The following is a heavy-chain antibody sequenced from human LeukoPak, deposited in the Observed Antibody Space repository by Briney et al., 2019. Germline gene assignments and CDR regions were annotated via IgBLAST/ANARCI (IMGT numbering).Heavy chain of an antibody. D-gene: IGHD6-13*01. Sequence: PSETLSLTCSVSGGSISSSSYYWGWIRQPPGKGLGWIGSIYYSGSTYYNPSLKSRVTISVDTSKNQFSLKLSSVTAADTAVYYCARGGISWFDPWGQGTLVTVSS. CDR3: ARGGISWFDP. V-gene: IGHV4-39*07. CDR1: GGSISSSSYY. CDR2: IYYSGST. J-gene: IGHJ5*02.